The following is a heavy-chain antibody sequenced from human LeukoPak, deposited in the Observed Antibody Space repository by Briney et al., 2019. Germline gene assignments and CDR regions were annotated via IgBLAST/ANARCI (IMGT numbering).Heavy chain of an antibody. D-gene: IGHD5-18*01. CDR3: AKQVRGYSYGYGVDY. Sequence: GGSLRLSCAASGLTFDDYAMHWVRQAPGKGLEWVSLISWDGGSTYYADSVKGRFTISRDNSKNSLYLQMNSLRAEDTALYYCAKQVRGYSYGYGVDYWGQGTLVTVSS. CDR2: ISWDGGST. CDR1: GLTFDDYA. V-gene: IGHV3-43D*03. J-gene: IGHJ4*02.